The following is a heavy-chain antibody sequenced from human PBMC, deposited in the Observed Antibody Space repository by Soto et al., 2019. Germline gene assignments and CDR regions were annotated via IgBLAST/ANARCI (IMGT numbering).Heavy chain of an antibody. J-gene: IGHJ4*02. Sequence: GGSLRLSCAASGFTFSSYAMSWVRQAPGKGLEWVSAISGSGGSTYYADSVKGRFTISRDNSKNTLYLQMNSLRAEDTAVYYCAKLRANPRSMIMVRGSYYFDYWGQGTLVTVSS. CDR2: ISGSGGST. V-gene: IGHV3-23*01. CDR3: AKLRANPRSMIMVRGSYYFDY. D-gene: IGHD3-10*01. CDR1: GFTFSSYA.